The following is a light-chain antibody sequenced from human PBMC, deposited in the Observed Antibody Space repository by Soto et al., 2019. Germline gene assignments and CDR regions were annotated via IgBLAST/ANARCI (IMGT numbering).Light chain of an antibody. CDR1: SSDVGGYNY. CDR3: SSYTSRSTLV. Sequence: QSALAQPASVSGSPGQSITISCTGTSSDVGGYNYVSWYQQHPGKAPKLMIYEVTNRPSGVSNRFSGSKSGNTASLTISVLQAEDEADYYCSSYTSRSTLVFGTGTKVTVL. V-gene: IGLV2-14*01. CDR2: EVT. J-gene: IGLJ1*01.